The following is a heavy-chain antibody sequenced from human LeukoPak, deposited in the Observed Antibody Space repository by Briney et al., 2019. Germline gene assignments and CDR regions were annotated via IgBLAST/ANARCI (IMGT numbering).Heavy chain of an antibody. Sequence: ASVKVSCKASGGTFSSYAISWVRQAPGQGLEWMGGIIPIFGTANYAQKFQGRVTITADESTSTAYMELSSLRSEDTAVYYCAKGGSSTWYSRYYYYGMDVWGQGTTVTVSS. CDR1: GGTFSSYA. CDR2: IIPIFGTA. J-gene: IGHJ6*02. CDR3: AKGGSSTWYSRYYYYGMDV. D-gene: IGHD2-21*02. V-gene: IGHV1-69*13.